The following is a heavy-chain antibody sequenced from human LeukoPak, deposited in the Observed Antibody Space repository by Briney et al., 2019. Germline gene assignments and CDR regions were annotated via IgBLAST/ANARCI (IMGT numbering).Heavy chain of an antibody. CDR3: AREYCSSTSCHQTRRFDY. Sequence: SETLSLTCAVYGGSFSGYYWSWIRQPPRKGLEWIGEINHSGSTNYNPSLKSRVTISVDTSKNQFSLKLSSVTAADTAVYYCAREYCSSTSCHQTRRFDYWGQGTLVTVSS. J-gene: IGHJ4*02. CDR1: GGSFSGYY. V-gene: IGHV4-34*01. CDR2: INHSGST. D-gene: IGHD2-2*01.